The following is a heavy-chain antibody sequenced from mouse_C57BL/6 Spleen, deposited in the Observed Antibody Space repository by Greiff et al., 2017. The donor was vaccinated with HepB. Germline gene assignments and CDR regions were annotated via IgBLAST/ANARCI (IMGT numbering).Heavy chain of an antibody. J-gene: IGHJ2*01. CDR1: GYSITSGYY. CDR2: ISYDGSN. D-gene: IGHD1-2*01. Sequence: EVKLMESGPGLVKPSQSLSLTCSVTGYSITSGYYWNWIRQFPGNKLEWMGYISYDGSNNYNPSLKNRISITRDTSKNQFFLKWNSVTTEDTATYYCARDRLRYFDYGGKGTTLTVSS. CDR3: ARDRLRYFDY. V-gene: IGHV3-6*01.